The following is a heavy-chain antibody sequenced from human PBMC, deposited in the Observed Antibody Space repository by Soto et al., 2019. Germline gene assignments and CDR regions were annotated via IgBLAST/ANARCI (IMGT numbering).Heavy chain of an antibody. J-gene: IGHJ4*02. Sequence: EVQLLESGGGLVQPGGSLRLSCAASEFTFSNYVMSWVRQAPGKGLEWVSAMSGSGGVSTYYADSVKGRFTISRDNSKNTLFLQMSSLRAEDTAVYYCSKLVGATVVSDYWGQGTLVIVSS. CDR3: SKLVGATVVSDY. V-gene: IGHV3-23*01. D-gene: IGHD1-26*01. CDR1: EFTFSNYV. CDR2: MSGSGGVST.